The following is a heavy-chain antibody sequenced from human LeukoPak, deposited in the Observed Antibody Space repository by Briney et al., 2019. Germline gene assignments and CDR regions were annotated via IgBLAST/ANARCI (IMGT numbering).Heavy chain of an antibody. V-gene: IGHV3-30*04. CDR3: ARDSWFDP. CDR1: GLTFSSYA. CDR2: ISYDGSNK. Sequence: GGSLRLSCAASGLTFSSYAMHWVRQAPGKGLEWVAVISYDGSNKYYADSVKGRFTISRDNSKNTLYLQMNSLRAEDTAVYYCARDSWFDPWGEGTLVTVSS. J-gene: IGHJ5*02.